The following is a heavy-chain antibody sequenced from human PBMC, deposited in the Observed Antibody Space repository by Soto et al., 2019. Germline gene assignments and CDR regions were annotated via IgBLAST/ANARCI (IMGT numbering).Heavy chain of an antibody. D-gene: IGHD3-3*01. Sequence: GGSLRLSCTASGFTFGDYAMSWFRQAPGKGLEWVGFIRSKAYGGTTEYAASVKGRFTISRDDSKSIAYLQMNSLKTEDTAVYYCTREGSNDFWSGYPIYYFDYWGQGTLVTVSS. CDR3: TREGSNDFWSGYPIYYFDY. J-gene: IGHJ4*02. CDR2: IRSKAYGGTT. V-gene: IGHV3-49*03. CDR1: GFTFGDYA.